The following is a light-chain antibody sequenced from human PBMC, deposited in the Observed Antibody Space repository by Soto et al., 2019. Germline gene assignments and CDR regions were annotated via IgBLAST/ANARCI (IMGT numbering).Light chain of an antibody. J-gene: IGKJ1*01. CDR2: EAS. CDR3: QQRSDWPWT. CDR1: QSVSSY. Sequence: EVVLTQSPATLSLSPGERATLSCRASQSVSSYLAWYQQKPGQAPRLLMYEASNRATGIPARFSGGGSGTDFTLTISSLEPEDFALYHCQQRSDWPWTFGQGTKVDIK. V-gene: IGKV3-11*01.